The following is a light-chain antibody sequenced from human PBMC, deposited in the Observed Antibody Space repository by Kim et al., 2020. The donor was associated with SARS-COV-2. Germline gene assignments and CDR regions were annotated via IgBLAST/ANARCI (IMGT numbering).Light chain of an antibody. CDR1: QDIGRW. CDR2: GAS. Sequence: DIQMTQSPSSVSASVGDRITITCRASQDIGRWLAWYQQKPGRAPRLLIFGASTLHTDVPPRFSGSGSGTDFILTISGLQTEDFATYFCQQPVSFPFTFGPGTKVDIK. J-gene: IGKJ3*01. CDR3: QQPVSFPFT. V-gene: IGKV1-12*01.